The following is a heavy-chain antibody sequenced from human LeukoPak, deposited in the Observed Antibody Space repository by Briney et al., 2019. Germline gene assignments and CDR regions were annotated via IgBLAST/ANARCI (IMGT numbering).Heavy chain of an antibody. Sequence: SETLSLTCTVSDGSITNNDWSWIRQPPGKGLEWIGYIYYSGSTNYNPSLKSRVTISVDTSKNQFSLKLSSVTAADTAVYYCARGSPDYYDSSGRDAFDIWGQGTMVTVSS. D-gene: IGHD3-22*01. J-gene: IGHJ3*02. CDR3: ARGSPDYYDSSGRDAFDI. V-gene: IGHV4-59*01. CDR2: IYYSGST. CDR1: DGSITNND.